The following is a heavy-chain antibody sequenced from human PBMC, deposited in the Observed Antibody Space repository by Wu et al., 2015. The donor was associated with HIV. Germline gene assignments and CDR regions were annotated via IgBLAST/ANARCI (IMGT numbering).Heavy chain of an antibody. CDR2: MNPNSGNT. CDR1: GYTFTSYD. CDR3: ARGRWWITARPDGFDI. J-gene: IGHJ3*02. V-gene: IGHV1-8*03. D-gene: IGHD5-12*01. Sequence: QVQLVQSGAEVKKPGASVKVSCKASGYTFTSYDINWVRQAPGHGLEWMGWMNPNSGNTGYAQKFQGRVTITRNTSITTAYMELSSLRSEDTPVYYCARGRWWITARPDGFDIWGQGTMVTVSS.